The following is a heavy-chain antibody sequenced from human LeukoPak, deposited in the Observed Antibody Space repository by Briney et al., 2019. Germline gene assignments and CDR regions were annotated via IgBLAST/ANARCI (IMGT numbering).Heavy chain of an antibody. CDR1: GFTFDDYA. Sequence: GRSLGLSCAASGFTFDDYAMHWVRQAPGKGLEWVSGISWNSGSIGYADSVKGRFTISRDNAKNSLYLQMNSLRAEDTALYYCAKDGFWGSGSYLKFVGTHYFDYWGQGTLVTVSS. V-gene: IGHV3-9*01. CDR3: AKDGFWGSGSYLKFVGTHYFDY. J-gene: IGHJ4*02. CDR2: ISWNSGSI. D-gene: IGHD1-26*01.